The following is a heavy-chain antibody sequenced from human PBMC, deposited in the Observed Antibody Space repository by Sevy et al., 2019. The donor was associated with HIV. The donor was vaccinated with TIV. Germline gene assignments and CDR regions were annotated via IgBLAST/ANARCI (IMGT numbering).Heavy chain of an antibody. J-gene: IGHJ4*02. Sequence: ASVKVSCKASGYTFTGYYMHWVRRAPGQGLEWMGRINPNSGGTNYAQKFQGRVTMTRDTSISTAYMELSRLRSDDTAVYYCAGGYSYGYGFFDYWGQGTLVTVSS. CDR3: AGGYSYGYGFFDY. CDR2: INPNSGGT. CDR1: GYTFTGYY. D-gene: IGHD5-18*01. V-gene: IGHV1-2*06.